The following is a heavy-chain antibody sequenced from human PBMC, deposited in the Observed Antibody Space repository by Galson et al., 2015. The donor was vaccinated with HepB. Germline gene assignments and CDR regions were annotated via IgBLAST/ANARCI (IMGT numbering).Heavy chain of an antibody. CDR3: NVHGIVVAY. V-gene: IGHV3-66*01. CDR2: IYSGGGT. CDR1: GFTVSTNY. J-gene: IGHJ4*02. D-gene: IGHD1-26*01. Sequence: SLRLSCAASGFTVSTNYMSWVRQAPGKGLEWVSVIYSGGGTYYADSVRGRFTTYRDNSKNTVYLQMNSLRAEDTAVYYCNVHGIVVAYWGQGTLVTVSS.